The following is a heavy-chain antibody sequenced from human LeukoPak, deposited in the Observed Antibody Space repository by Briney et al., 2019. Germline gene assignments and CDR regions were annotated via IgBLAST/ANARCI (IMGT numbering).Heavy chain of an antibody. CDR2: IGSSSSYI. J-gene: IGHJ4*02. CDR1: GFTFSSYS. D-gene: IGHD1-26*01. Sequence: GGSLRLSCAASGFTFSSYSMNWVRQAPGKGLEWVSSIGSSSSYIYYADSVKGRFTISRDNAKNSLYLQMNSLRAEDTAVYYCARVIGELLSGFDYWGQGTLVTVSS. CDR3: ARVIGELLSGFDY. V-gene: IGHV3-21*01.